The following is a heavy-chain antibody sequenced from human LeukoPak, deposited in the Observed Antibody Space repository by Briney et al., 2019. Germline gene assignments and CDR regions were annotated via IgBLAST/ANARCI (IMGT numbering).Heavy chain of an antibody. Sequence: PSETLSLTCTVSGGSISSYYWSWIRQPPGKGLEWIGYIYYSGSTNYNPSLKSQVTISVDTSKNQFSLKLSSVTAADTAVYYCARCYYYYYYYMDVWGKGTTVTVSS. CDR1: GGSISSYY. V-gene: IGHV4-59*01. J-gene: IGHJ6*03. CDR3: ARCYYYYYYYMDV. CDR2: IYYSGST.